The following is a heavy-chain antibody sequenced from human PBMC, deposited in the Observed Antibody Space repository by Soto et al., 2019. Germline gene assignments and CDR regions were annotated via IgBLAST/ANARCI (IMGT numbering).Heavy chain of an antibody. V-gene: IGHV1-3*01. CDR3: AVDIVGPDQFDY. CDR2: INAGNGNT. CDR1: GYSLTSYA. D-gene: IGHD5-12*01. J-gene: IGHJ4*02. Sequence: ASVRVSCKATGYSLTSYAIHWVRQAPGQRLEWMGWINAGNGNTKYSQKFQGRVTITRDTSASTAYMELSSLRSEDTAVYYCAVDIVGPDQFDYWGQGTLVTVSS.